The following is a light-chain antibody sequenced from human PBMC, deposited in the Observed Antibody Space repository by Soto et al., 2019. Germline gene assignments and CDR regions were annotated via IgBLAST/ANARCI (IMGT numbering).Light chain of an antibody. V-gene: IGLV2-14*01. CDR3: SSFTSSITYV. J-gene: IGLJ1*01. CDR1: SSDVGGYNS. Sequence: QSVLTQPASVSGSPGRSITISCTGTSSDVGGYNSVSWYRQDPGKAPKLMIYDVTNRPSGVSNRFSGSKSGNTASLTISGLQAEDEADYYCSSFTSSITYVFGTGTKVTVL. CDR2: DVT.